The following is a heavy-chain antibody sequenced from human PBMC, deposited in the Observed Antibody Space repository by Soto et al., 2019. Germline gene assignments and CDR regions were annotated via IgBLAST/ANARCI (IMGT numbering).Heavy chain of an antibody. J-gene: IGHJ4*02. V-gene: IGHV3-15*07. CDR1: GFTFNGAW. CDR3: SAVLPIWGAYAFDY. CDR2: VKSKVNGETV. Sequence: DVQLVESGGGLVQPGGSLRLSCATSGFTFNGAWMNWVRQAPGKGLEWVGRVKSKVNGETVDYAAPVKGRATISRDASTNTLYQQINSLNTDDAAMYYCSAVLPIWGAYAFDYWGQGTPVTVSS. D-gene: IGHD3-16*01.